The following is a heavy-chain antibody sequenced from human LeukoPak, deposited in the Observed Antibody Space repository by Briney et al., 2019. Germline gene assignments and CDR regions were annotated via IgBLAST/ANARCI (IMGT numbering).Heavy chain of an antibody. CDR2: MNPNTGNT. J-gene: IGHJ6*03. Sequence: ASVKVSCKASRYTITSYDINWVRRATGQGLEWMGWMNPNTGNTGYAQKFQGRITFTRDISINTAYMELSSLRSDDTDVYYCARVPTLGIYYYYHYMDVWGKGTTVTVSS. CDR1: RYTITSYD. V-gene: IGHV1-8*03. D-gene: IGHD7-27*01. CDR3: ARVPTLGIYYYYHYMDV.